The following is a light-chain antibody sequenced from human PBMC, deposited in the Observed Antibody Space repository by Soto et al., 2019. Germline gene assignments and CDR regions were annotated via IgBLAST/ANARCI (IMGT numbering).Light chain of an antibody. CDR1: QSVSSS. V-gene: IGKV3-15*01. CDR2: GAS. J-gene: IGKJ5*01. Sequence: EMVMTHSPATLSVSPCERVTLSFRASQSVSSSLAWYQQRPGQAPRLLIYGASTRATGIPARFSGSGSGTEFTLTISSLQSEDSAVYYCQQHNNWITFGQGTRLEIK. CDR3: QQHNNWIT.